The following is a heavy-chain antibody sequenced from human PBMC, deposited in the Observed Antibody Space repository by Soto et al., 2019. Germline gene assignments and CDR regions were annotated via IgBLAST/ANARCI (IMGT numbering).Heavy chain of an antibody. J-gene: IGHJ6*02. D-gene: IGHD3-22*01. CDR1: GFTFNSYG. CDR3: AKERGGYRLSLDV. V-gene: IGHV3-30*18. CDR2: ISYDGSNK. Sequence: PGGSLRLSCAASGFTFNSYGMHWVRQAPGKGLEWVAVISYDGSNKYYADSVKGRFTISRDNSKNTLYLQMNSLRAEDTAVYYCAKERGGYRLSLDVWGQGTTVTVSS.